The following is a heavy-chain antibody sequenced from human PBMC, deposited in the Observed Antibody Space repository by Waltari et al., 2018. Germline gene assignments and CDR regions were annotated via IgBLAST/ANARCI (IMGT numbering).Heavy chain of an antibody. J-gene: IGHJ5*02. V-gene: IGHV3-30*02. CDR2: IRYDGSTN. Sequence: QVQLVESGGGVVQPGGSLRLSCVASGFTFSSYGMHWVRQAPGKGPEWVAFIRYDGSTNFDADSVKGRFTISRDNSKNTLYLQMNSLRAEDTAVYYCAKDERWGLFSDCSGGSCYGWGPGSWGQGTLVTVAS. D-gene: IGHD2-15*01. CDR1: GFTFSSYG. CDR3: AKDERWGLFSDCSGGSCYGWGPGS.